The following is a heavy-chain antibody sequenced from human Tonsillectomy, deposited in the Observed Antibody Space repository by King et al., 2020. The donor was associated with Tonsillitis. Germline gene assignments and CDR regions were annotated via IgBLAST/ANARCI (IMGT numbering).Heavy chain of an antibody. Sequence: VQLVESGGGVVQPGRSLRLSCAASGFTFSNFAMHWVRPAPGKGLEWVAVISYDGSNKFYADSVKGRFTISRDNSKNTLWLQMNSLRAEDTAVYYCARARGYSYGFDFWGQGTLVTVSS. D-gene: IGHD5-18*01. CDR3: ARARGYSYGFDF. V-gene: IGHV3-30*01. J-gene: IGHJ4*02. CDR1: GFTFSNFA. CDR2: ISYDGSNK.